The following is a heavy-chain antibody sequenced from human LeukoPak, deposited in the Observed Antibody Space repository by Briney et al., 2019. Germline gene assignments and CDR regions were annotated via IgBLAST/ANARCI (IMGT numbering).Heavy chain of an antibody. J-gene: IGHJ4*02. CDR1: GGSFSGYY. D-gene: IGHD6-13*01. CDR2: INHSGST. CDR3: ARGDSSSDY. Sequence: PSETLSLTCAVYGGSFSGYYWSWIRQPPGKGLEWIGEINHSGSTNYNPSLKNRVTISVDTSKNQFSLKLSSVTAADPAVYYCARGDSSSDYWGPGTLVTVSS. V-gene: IGHV4-34*01.